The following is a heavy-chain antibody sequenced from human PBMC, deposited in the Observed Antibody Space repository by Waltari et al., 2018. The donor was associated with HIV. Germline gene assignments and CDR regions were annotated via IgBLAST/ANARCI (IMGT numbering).Heavy chain of an antibody. CDR1: GGSISSSSSS. CDR2: IYYSGST. Sequence: QLQLQESGPGLVKPPETLSLTCNVSGGSISSSSSSRGWLRKPPGKGLGLIGIIYYSGSTYYNPALKSRVTISVDTSKNQFSLKLSSVTAADTAVYYCARASGGSGYSVFDYWGQGTLVTVSS. D-gene: IGHD3-22*01. V-gene: IGHV4-39*07. CDR3: ARASGGSGYSVFDY. J-gene: IGHJ4*02.